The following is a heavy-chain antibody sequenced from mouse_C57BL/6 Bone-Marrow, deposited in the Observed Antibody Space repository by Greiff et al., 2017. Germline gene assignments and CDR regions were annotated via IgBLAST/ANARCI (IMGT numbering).Heavy chain of an antibody. J-gene: IGHJ2*01. Sequence: EVQLQQSGPELVKPGASVKISCKASGYTFTDYYMNWVKQSHGKSLEWIGDINPNNGGTSYNQKLKGKATLTVDKSYSTAYMELRSLTSEDSAVYYCARDYDGSSCYFDYWGQGTILTVSP. D-gene: IGHD1-1*01. CDR3: ARDYDGSSCYFDY. V-gene: IGHV1-26*01. CDR2: INPNNGGT. CDR1: GYTFTDYY.